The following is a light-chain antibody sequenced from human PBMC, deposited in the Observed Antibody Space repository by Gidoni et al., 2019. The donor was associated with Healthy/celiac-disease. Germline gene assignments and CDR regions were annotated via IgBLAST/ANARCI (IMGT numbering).Light chain of an antibody. CDR3: QQYGSSPLT. Sequence: EIVLTQSPGTLSLSPGERANLSCRASQSVSGSYLAWYQQKPGQAPRLLIYGASSRATGIPDRFSGSGSGTAFTLIISRLEPEDFAVYDCQQYGSSPLTFGGGTKVEIK. V-gene: IGKV3-20*01. J-gene: IGKJ4*01. CDR2: GAS. CDR1: QSVSGSY.